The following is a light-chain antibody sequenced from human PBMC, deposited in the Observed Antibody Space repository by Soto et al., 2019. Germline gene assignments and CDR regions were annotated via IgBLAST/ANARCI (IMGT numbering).Light chain of an antibody. CDR1: PSVTNF. CDR2: GAS. CDR3: QQYNKWPQK. J-gene: IGKJ1*01. V-gene: IGKV3-15*01. Sequence: EIVLTQSPATLSLSPGERATLSCRASPSVTNFLAWYQQKPGQAPRLLIYGASTRATDIPPSFTGSGSGTEFTLTISSLQSEDIAVYYCQQYNKWPQKFGQGTKGDIK.